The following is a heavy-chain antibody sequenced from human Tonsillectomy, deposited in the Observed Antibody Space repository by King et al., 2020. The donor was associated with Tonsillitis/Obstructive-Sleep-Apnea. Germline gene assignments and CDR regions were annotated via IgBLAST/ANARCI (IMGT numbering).Heavy chain of an antibody. CDR2: IRSKGYGGTT. J-gene: IGHJ4*02. D-gene: IGHD3-10*01. CDR1: GFTFGVYI. Sequence: QLVHSGGGLVQPGRSLRLSCTASGFTFGVYIMNWVRQAPGKGLEWVGFIRSKGYGGTTEYAASVKGRFTISRDDSKSIAYLQMNSLKTEDTAVYYCARDLGGWIDYWGQGTLVTVSS. V-gene: IGHV3-49*04. CDR3: ARDLGGWIDY.